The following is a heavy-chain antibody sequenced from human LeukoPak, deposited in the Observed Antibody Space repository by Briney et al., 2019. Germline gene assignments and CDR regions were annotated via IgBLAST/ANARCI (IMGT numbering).Heavy chain of an antibody. CDR1: GGSISSSSYY. J-gene: IGHJ5*02. D-gene: IGHD3-3*01. CDR3: ARVGITIFGVVPNWFDP. Sequence: SETLSLTCTVSGGSISSSSYYWGWIRQPPGKGLEWIGSIYYSGSTYYNPSLKSRFTISVDTSKNQFSLKLSSVTAADTAVYYCARVGITIFGVVPNWFDPWGQGTLVTVSS. V-gene: IGHV4-39*07. CDR2: IYYSGST.